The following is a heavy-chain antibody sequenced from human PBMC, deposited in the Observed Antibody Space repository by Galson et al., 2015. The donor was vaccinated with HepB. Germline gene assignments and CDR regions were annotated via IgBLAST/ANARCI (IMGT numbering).Heavy chain of an antibody. CDR3: AKVTIFGVVTYYYYGMDV. J-gene: IGHJ6*02. V-gene: IGHV3-30-3*01. Sequence: SLRLSCAASGFTFSSYAMHWVRQAPGKGLEWVAVISYDGSNKYYADSVKGRFTISRDNSKNTLYLQMNSLRAEDTAVYYCAKVTIFGVVTYYYYGMDVWGQGTTVTVSS. D-gene: IGHD3-3*01. CDR1: GFTFSSYA. CDR2: ISYDGSNK.